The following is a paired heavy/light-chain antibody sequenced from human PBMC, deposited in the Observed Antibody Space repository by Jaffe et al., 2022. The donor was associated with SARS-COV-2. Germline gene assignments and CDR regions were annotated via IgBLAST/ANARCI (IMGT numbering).Heavy chain of an antibody. CDR2: IYSSGST. J-gene: IGHJ6*02. CDR3: ARRSRRSGYYGMDV. Sequence: QLQLQESGPGLVKPSETLSLTCTVSDGSISSSSYYWGWIRQPPGKGLEWIGSIYSSGSTYYNPSLKSRVTISVDTSQSQFSLKLTSVTAADTAVYYCARRSRRSGYYGMDVWGQGTTVTVSS. CDR1: DGSISSSSYY. V-gene: IGHV4-39*01.
Light chain of an antibody. CDR2: EDS. CDR3: CSYAGSSWV. Sequence: QSALTQPASVSGSPGQSITISCIGTSSDIGSYNLVSWYQQHPGKAPKLMIYEDSKRPSGVSSRFSGSKSGNTASLTISGLQAEDEADYYCCSYAGSSWVFGGGTNLTVL. CDR1: SSDIGSYNL. J-gene: IGLJ3*02. V-gene: IGLV2-23*01.